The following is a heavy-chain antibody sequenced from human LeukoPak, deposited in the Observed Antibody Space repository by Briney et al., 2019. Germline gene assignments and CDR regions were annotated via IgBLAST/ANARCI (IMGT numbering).Heavy chain of an antibody. D-gene: IGHD4-11*01. CDR2: IIPIFGTA. CDR3: ARPRLTDDYSFDY. V-gene: IGHV1-69*13. J-gene: IGHJ4*02. Sequence: SVKVSCKASGGTFSSYAIGWVRQAPGQGLEWIGGIIPIFGTANYAQKFQGRVTITADESTSTAYMELSSLRSEDTAVYYCARPRLTDDYSFDYWGQGTLVTVSS. CDR1: GGTFSSYA.